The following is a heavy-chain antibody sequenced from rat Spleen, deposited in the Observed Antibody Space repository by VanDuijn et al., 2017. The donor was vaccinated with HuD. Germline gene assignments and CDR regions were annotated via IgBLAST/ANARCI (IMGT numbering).Heavy chain of an antibody. CDR3: ARGNYYSVYLDY. J-gene: IGHJ2*01. D-gene: IGHD1-1*01. Sequence: QVQLMESGPCLVKPSATLPPTCTVSGFSLTSYKVLWVRQPPGKGMEWMGVVWTGGSTDYNSALKSRLSISRDTSKNQVFLKMNSLQSEDTTTYYCARGNYYSVYLDYWGQGVMVTVSS. CDR2: VWTGGST. CDR1: GFSLTSYK. V-gene: IGHV2-45*01.